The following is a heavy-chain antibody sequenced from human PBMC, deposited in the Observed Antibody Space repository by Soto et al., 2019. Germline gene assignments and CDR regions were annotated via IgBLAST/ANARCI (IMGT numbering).Heavy chain of an antibody. Sequence: SETLSLTCNVSCGSISSSSYYWGWIRQPPGKGLEWIGSNYYSGSTYYNPSRKSRVTISIDTSKNQFSLKLSSVTAADTAVYYCARQNLLWDYYGIDVWGQATTVT. CDR1: CGSISSSSYY. CDR2: NYYSGST. J-gene: IGHJ6*02. V-gene: IGHV4-39*01. CDR3: ARQNLLWDYYGIDV. D-gene: IGHD2-21*01.